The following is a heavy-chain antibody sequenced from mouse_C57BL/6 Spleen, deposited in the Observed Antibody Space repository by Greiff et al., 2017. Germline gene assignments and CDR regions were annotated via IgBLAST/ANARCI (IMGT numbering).Heavy chain of an antibody. J-gene: IGHJ3*01. V-gene: IGHV1-52*01. CDR1: GYTFTSYW. CDR3: ARSPYYGSSYWFAY. D-gene: IGHD1-1*01. CDR2: IDPSDSET. Sequence: LQPGAELVRPGSSVKLSCKASGYTFTSYWMHWVKQRPIQGLEWIGNIDPSDSETHYNQKFKDKATLTVDKSSSTAYMQLSSLTSEDSAVYYCARSPYYGSSYWFAYWGQGTLVTVSA.